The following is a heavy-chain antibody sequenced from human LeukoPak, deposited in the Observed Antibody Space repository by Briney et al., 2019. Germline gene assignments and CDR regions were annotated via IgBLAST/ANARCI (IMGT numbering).Heavy chain of an antibody. V-gene: IGHV3-23*01. D-gene: IGHD3-22*01. CDR1: GFIFSSYA. Sequence: GGSLRLSCAASGFIFSSYAMSWVRQAPGKGLEWVSSLSGTGGGTYYADSVKGRFTISRDNSKNTLSLQMISLRAEDTAIYYCAKHAENYYDSSGYYFFDYWGQGTLITVSS. J-gene: IGHJ4*01. CDR2: LSGTGGGT. CDR3: AKHAENYYDSSGYYFFDY.